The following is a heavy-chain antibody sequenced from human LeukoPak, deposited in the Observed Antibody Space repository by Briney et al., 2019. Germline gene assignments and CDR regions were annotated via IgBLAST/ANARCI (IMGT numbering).Heavy chain of an antibody. D-gene: IGHD5-18*01. CDR3: ARSLDSYGYTDY. V-gene: IGHV1-69*13. CDR2: IIPIFGTA. CDR1: GGTFSSYA. Sequence: ASVKVSCKASGGTFSSYAISWVRQAPGQGLEWMGGIIPIFGTANYAQKFQGRVTITADESTSTAYMELSSLRSEDTAVYYCARSLDSYGYTDYWGQGTLVTVSS. J-gene: IGHJ4*02.